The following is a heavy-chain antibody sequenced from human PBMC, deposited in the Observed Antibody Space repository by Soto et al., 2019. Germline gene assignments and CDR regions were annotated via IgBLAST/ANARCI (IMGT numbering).Heavy chain of an antibody. J-gene: IGHJ5*02. CDR3: ARERPDGARLDP. CDR2: IYHSGST. CDR1: GGSISSGDYY. D-gene: IGHD6-6*01. V-gene: IGHV4-30-4*01. Sequence: QVQLQESGPGLVKPSQTLSLTCTVSGGSISSGDYYWSWIRQPPGKGLEWIGYIYHSGSTYYNPPLKSRVTISVDTSKNQFSLKLRSVTAADTAVYYCARERPDGARLDPWGQGTLVTVSS.